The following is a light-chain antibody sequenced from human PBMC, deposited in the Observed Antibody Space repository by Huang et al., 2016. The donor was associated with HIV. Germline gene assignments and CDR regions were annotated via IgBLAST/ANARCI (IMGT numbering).Light chain of an antibody. CDR1: QDIGNL. J-gene: IGKJ1*01. CDR2: SAS. Sequence: DIQMTQSPPSLSASQGVRVTLTCRASQDIGNLLAWFQQKPGGAPNLLIFSASTPHLGVPSRFTGGGSGTEFTLTITNLQAEDVATYYCQRYDTAPRAFGPGTKVDI. V-gene: IGKV1-27*01. CDR3: QRYDTAPRA.